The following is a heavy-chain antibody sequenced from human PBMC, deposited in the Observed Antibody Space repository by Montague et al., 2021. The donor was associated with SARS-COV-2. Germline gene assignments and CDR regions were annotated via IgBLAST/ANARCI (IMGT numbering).Heavy chain of an antibody. CDR2: IYYSGST. V-gene: IGHV4-59*13. D-gene: IGHD5-24*01. J-gene: IGHJ4*02. Sequence: SETLSLTCTVSGGSISSYYWSWIRQPPGKGLEWIGYIYYSGSTNXNPSLKSPVTIPVDTSKNQFSLKLSSVTAADTAVYYCARGDVEMATIKSGGPFYHFDYWGQGTLVTVSS. CDR3: ARGDVEMATIKSGGPFYHFDY. CDR1: GGSISSYY.